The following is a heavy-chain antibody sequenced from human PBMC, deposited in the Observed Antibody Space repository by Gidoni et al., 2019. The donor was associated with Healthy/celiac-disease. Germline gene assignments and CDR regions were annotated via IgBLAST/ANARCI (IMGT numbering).Heavy chain of an antibody. J-gene: IGHJ5*02. CDR1: GFTFRDYY. CDR2: MSSSSSYT. V-gene: IGHV3-11*05. CDR3: ARAHRGYGSGEADNWFDP. Sequence: QVQLVESGGGLVKPGGSLRLSCSASGFTFRDYYMRWIRQAPGKGLEWVSYMSSSSSYTNYEDSVKGRFTIARDNAKNSLYLQMNSLRAEDTAVYYCARAHRGYGSGEADNWFDPWGQGTLVTVSS. D-gene: IGHD3-10*01.